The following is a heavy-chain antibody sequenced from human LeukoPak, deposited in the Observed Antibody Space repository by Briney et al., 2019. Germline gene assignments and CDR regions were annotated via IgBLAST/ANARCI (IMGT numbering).Heavy chain of an antibody. CDR2: IYSGGST. J-gene: IGHJ4*02. CDR3: AKAPVTSCRGAFCYPFDY. D-gene: IGHD2-15*01. CDR1: GFTVSSNY. Sequence: GGSLRLSCAASGFTVSSNYMSWVRQAPGKGLEWVSVIYSGGSTYYADSVKGRFTISRDTSRSTLYLQMNSLRAEDAAVYYCAKAPVTSCRGAFCYPFDYWGQGTLVTVSS. V-gene: IGHV3-66*01.